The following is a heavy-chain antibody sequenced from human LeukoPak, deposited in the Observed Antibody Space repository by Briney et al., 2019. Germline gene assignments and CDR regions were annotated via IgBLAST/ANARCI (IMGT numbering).Heavy chain of an antibody. V-gene: IGHV4-34*01. CDR1: GGSFGVYY. CDR2: INHSGST. Sequence: PSETLSLTCAVYGGSFGVYYWSWIRQPPGKGLEWIGEINHSGSTNYNPSLKSRVTISVDTSKNQFSLKLSSVTAADTAVYYCATAGYCSSTSCYWGYYYYYMDVWGKGTTVTVSS. CDR3: ATAGYCSSTSCYWGYYYYYMDV. J-gene: IGHJ6*03. D-gene: IGHD2-2*01.